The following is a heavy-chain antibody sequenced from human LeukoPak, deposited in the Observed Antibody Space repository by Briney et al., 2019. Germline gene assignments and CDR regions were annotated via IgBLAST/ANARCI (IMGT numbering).Heavy chain of an antibody. J-gene: IGHJ4*02. V-gene: IGHV4-39*01. CDR3: ARLDYVSRSYDY. CDR1: GGSISSSSYY. D-gene: IGHD4/OR15-4a*01. CDR2: IYYSGST. Sequence: SETLSLTCTVSGGSISSSSYYWGWIRQPPGKGLEWIGNIYYSGSTYYNPSLKSRVTISVDTSKNQLSLKLSSVTAADTAVYYCARLDYVSRSYDYWGQGTLVTVSS.